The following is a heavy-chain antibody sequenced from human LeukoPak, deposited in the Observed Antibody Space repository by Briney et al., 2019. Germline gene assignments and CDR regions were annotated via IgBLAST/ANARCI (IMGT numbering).Heavy chain of an antibody. CDR1: GGSFSGYY. D-gene: IGHD4-11*01. V-gene: IGHV4-34*01. CDR2: ISHSGST. Sequence: SETLSLTCAVYGGSFSGYYWSWIRQPPGKGLEWIGEISHSGSTNYNPSLKSRVTISVDTSKNQFSLKLSSVTAADTAVYYCARYYSNYFDYWGQGTLVTVSS. J-gene: IGHJ4*02. CDR3: ARYYSNYFDY.